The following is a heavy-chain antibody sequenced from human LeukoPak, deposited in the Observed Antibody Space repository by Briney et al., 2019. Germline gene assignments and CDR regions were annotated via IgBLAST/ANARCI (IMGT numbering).Heavy chain of an antibody. CDR1: GGSISSYY. Sequence: SETLSLTCTVSGGSISSYYWSWIRQPAGKGLEWIGRIYTSGSTNYNPSLKSRVTMSLDTSKNQFSLKVSSVTAADTAVYYCARVPRLGGIDPWGQGTLVTVSS. CDR2: IYTSGST. CDR3: ARVPRLGGIDP. V-gene: IGHV4-4*07. J-gene: IGHJ5*02. D-gene: IGHD3-16*01.